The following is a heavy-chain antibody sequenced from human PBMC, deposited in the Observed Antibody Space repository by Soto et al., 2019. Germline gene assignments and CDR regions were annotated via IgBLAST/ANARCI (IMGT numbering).Heavy chain of an antibody. V-gene: IGHV4-59*01. CDR1: GGSISSYY. D-gene: IGHD3-10*01. Sequence: SETLSLTCTGSGGSISSYYWSWIRQPPGKGLEWIGYIYYSGSTNYNPSLKSRVTISVDTSKNQFSLKLSSVTAADTAVYYCASTRGVRGFSWFDPWGQRTLLPVSS. CDR2: IYYSGST. CDR3: ASTRGVRGFSWFDP. J-gene: IGHJ5*02.